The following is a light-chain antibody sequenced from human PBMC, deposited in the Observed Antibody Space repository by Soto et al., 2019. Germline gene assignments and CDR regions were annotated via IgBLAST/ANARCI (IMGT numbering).Light chain of an antibody. J-gene: IGLJ2*01. Sequence: QSALTQPASVSGSPGQSITISCTGTSSDVGAYNYVSWYQQHPGKAPKLILYDVSNRPSGVSNRFSGSKSGNTASLTISGLQAEDEADYYCSSYTYSSTPVFGGGTKLTVL. CDR1: SSDVGAYNY. CDR2: DVS. CDR3: SSYTYSSTPV. V-gene: IGLV2-14*01.